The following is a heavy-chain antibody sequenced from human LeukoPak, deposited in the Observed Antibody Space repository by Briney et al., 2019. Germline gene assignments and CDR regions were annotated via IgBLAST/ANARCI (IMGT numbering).Heavy chain of an antibody. J-gene: IGHJ6*03. CDR2: INHSGST. D-gene: IGHD3-3*01. CDR3: ARGQKTYYDFWSSNAYYYYYMDV. CDR1: GGSFSGYY. V-gene: IGHV4-34*01. Sequence: SETLSLTCAVYGGSFSGYYWSWIRQPPGKGLEWIGEINHSGSTNYNPSLKSRVTISVDTSKNQFSLKLSSVTAADTAVYYCARGQKTYYDFWSSNAYYYYYMDVWGKGTTVTVSS.